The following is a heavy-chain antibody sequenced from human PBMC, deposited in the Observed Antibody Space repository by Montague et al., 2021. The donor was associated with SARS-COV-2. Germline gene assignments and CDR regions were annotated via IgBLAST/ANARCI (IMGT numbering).Heavy chain of an antibody. CDR1: GFSLTTTAVG. Sequence: PALVKPTQTLTLTCTFSGFSLTTTAVGVGWIRQPPGKALEWLALIYWDDDKRYSPSLKSRLTISKDTSRNQVVLTMANMDPGDTATYYCTHRQGFGVLFDYWGQGTLVTVSS. V-gene: IGHV2-5*02. CDR2: IYWDDDK. CDR3: THRQGFGVLFDY. D-gene: IGHD3-10*01. J-gene: IGHJ4*02.